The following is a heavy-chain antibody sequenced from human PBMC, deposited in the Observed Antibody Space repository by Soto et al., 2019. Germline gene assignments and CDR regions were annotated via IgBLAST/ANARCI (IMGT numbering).Heavy chain of an antibody. J-gene: IGHJ4*02. V-gene: IGHV4-30-4*01. CDR3: ASDRRQLAFDY. D-gene: IGHD1-1*01. Sequence: SETLSLTCTVSGGSVSSADYYWSWIRQPPGKGLEWIGYIYYSGSTYYNPSLKSRVTISVDTSKNQFSLEVTSVTAADTAVYYCASDRRQLAFDYWGQGALVTVSS. CDR2: IYYSGST. CDR1: GGSVSSADYY.